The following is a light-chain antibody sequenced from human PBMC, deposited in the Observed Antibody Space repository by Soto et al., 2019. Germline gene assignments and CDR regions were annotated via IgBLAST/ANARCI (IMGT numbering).Light chain of an antibody. V-gene: IGLV1-51*01. CDR2: DNN. Sequence: SVLTQPPSVSAAPGQKVTLSCSGSSSNIGNNYVSWYQQLPGTAPKLLIYDNNKRPSGIPDRFSGSKSGTSATLGITGLQTGDEADYYCGTWDSSLSAAVFGGGTKLTVL. CDR1: SSNIGNNY. CDR3: GTWDSSLSAAV. J-gene: IGLJ2*01.